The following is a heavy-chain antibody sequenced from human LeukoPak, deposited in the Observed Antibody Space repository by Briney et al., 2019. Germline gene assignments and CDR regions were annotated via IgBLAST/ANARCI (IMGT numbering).Heavy chain of an antibody. V-gene: IGHV1-69*06. CDR2: IIPIFGTA. CDR1: GGTFSSYA. Sequence: SVKVSCKASGGTFSSYAISWVRQAPGQGLEWMGGIIPIFGTANYAQKFQGRVTITADKSTSTAYMELSSLRSEDTAVYYCAKAGKAAGGSVNWFHPWGQGTPVT. J-gene: IGHJ5*01. CDR3: AKAGKAAGGSVNWFHP. D-gene: IGHD6-13*01.